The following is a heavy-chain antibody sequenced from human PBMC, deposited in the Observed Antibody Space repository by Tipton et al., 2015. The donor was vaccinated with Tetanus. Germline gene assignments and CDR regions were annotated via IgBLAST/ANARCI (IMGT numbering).Heavy chain of an antibody. J-gene: IGHJ4*02. CDR3: AVRNKYGYGSTDH. Sequence: QVQLVQSGAEVKKPGASVKVSCKAPGYSFTGYDIIWVRQVDGEGLEWMGWMNPSSGNTGFAQKFQGRVTMTSSSAITTAYMELSSLRSDDTAVYYCAVRNKYGYGSTDHWGQGTLVTVSS. CDR2: MNPSSGNT. CDR1: GYSFTGYD. V-gene: IGHV1-8*02. D-gene: IGHD3-16*01.